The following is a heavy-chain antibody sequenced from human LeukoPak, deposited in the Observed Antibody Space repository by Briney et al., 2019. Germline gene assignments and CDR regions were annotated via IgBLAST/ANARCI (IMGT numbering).Heavy chain of an antibody. Sequence: HTGGSLRLSCAASGLTFSSYSMNWVRQAPGKGLECVSYISSSSTTIYYADSVKGRFTTSRDNAKNSLYLQMNSLRVEDTAVYYCARDSAFWSGYYMVNWFDPWGQGTLVTVSS. CDR3: ARDSAFWSGYYMVNWFDP. D-gene: IGHD3-3*01. J-gene: IGHJ5*02. V-gene: IGHV3-48*04. CDR1: GLTFSSYS. CDR2: ISSSSTTI.